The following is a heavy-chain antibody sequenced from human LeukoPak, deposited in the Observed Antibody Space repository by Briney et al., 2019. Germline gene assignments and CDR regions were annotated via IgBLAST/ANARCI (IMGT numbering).Heavy chain of an antibody. Sequence: GGSLRLSCAPSGFTFSSYAMPWVRQAPGKGLEWVAVISYDGSNKYYADSVKGRFTISRDNSKKTLYLQMNSLRAEYTAVYYCARYSSTSMHYGMDVWGQGTTVTVSS. CDR1: GFTFSSYA. J-gene: IGHJ6*02. CDR2: ISYDGSNK. V-gene: IGHV3-30-3*01. D-gene: IGHD2-2*01. CDR3: ARYSSTSMHYGMDV.